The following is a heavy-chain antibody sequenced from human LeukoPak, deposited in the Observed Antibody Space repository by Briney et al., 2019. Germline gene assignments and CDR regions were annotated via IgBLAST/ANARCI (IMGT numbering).Heavy chain of an antibody. D-gene: IGHD4-17*01. CDR3: ARGGAVTRLYFFDY. Sequence: SETLSLTCTVSGGSISSYYWSWIRQPPGKGLEWIGYIYYSGSTNYNPSLKSRVTISVDTSKNQFSLKLNSVTAADTAVYYCARGGAVTRLYFFDYWDQGTLVTVSS. V-gene: IGHV4-59*01. J-gene: IGHJ4*02. CDR2: IYYSGST. CDR1: GGSISSYY.